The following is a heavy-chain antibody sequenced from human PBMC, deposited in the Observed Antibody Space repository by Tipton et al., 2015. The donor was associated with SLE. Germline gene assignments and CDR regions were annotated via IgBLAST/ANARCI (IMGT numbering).Heavy chain of an antibody. CDR2: LSHNGVT. V-gene: IGHV4-38-2*01. J-gene: IGHJ2*01. Sequence: TLSLTCVVSGYSISSGYYWGWIRQPPGKGLEWIGGLSHNGVTAYNPSPRNRVTIFGDRSKNNFSLSLTSVTAADTAVYYCARRGSWWYFDLWGRGTLVTVSS. CDR1: GYSISSGYY. CDR3: ARRGSWWYFDL. D-gene: IGHD3-16*01.